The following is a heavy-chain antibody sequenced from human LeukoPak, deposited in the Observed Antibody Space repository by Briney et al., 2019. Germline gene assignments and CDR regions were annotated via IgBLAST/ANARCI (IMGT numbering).Heavy chain of an antibody. CDR1: GYIFPNYW. V-gene: IGHV5-51*01. J-gene: IGHJ2*01. CDR2: IHPGDSDT. Sequence: GESLKISCEASGYIFPNYWIGWVRQVPGKGLDWMGLIHPGDSDTRYSPSFQGQVTISVDKSITTAYLQWSSLQASDTAIYFCARVVVVTATRWYFDLWGRGSLVTVFS. CDR3: ARVVVVTATRWYFDL. D-gene: IGHD2-21*02.